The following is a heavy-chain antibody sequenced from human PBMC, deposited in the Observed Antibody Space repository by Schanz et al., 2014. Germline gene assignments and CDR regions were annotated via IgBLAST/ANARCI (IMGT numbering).Heavy chain of an antibody. CDR2: INTGSNYI. D-gene: IGHD6-19*01. CDR3: AASSGWHPSTDY. J-gene: IGHJ4*02. Sequence: VQLAESGGGLVKPGGSLTLSCAASGFSFSDYYMSWIRQAPGKGLEWISFINTGSNYINYADSVKGRFTISRDNAKSSLYLQMNSLRVEDTAVYYCAASSGWHPSTDYWGQGTLVTVSS. CDR1: GFSFSDYY. V-gene: IGHV3-11*05.